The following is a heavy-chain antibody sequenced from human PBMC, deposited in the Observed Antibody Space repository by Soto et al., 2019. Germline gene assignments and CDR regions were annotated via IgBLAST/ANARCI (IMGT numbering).Heavy chain of an antibody. J-gene: IGHJ6*03. CDR1: GGSISSYY. D-gene: IGHD3-16*02. Sequence: QVQLQESGPGLVKPSETLSLTCTVSGGSISSYYWSWIRQPPGKGLEWIGYIYYSGSTNYNPSLKSRVTISVDTSKNQFSLKLSSVTAADTAVYYCASDLSYYDYIWGSYRAYYYYMDVWGKGTTVTVSS. CDR2: IYYSGST. CDR3: ASDLSYYDYIWGSYRAYYYYMDV. V-gene: IGHV4-59*01.